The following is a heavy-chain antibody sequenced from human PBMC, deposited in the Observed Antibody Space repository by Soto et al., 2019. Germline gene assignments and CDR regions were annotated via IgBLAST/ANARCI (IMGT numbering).Heavy chain of an antibody. CDR2: INAGNGNT. CDR3: AREGEYYYESSGYANDAFDI. CDR1: GYTFTSYA. D-gene: IGHD3-22*01. Sequence: ASVKVSCKASGYTFTSYAMHWVRQAPGQRLEWMGWINAGNGNTKYSQKFQGRVTITRDTSASTAYMELSSLRSEDTAVYYCAREGEYYYESSGYANDAFDIWGQGTMVTVSS. J-gene: IGHJ3*02. V-gene: IGHV1-3*01.